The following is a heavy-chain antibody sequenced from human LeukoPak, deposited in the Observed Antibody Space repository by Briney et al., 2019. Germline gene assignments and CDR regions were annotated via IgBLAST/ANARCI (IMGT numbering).Heavy chain of an antibody. CDR2: ISSGGDTI. CDR3: VRRFDS. Sequence: PGGSLRLSCAASGLTFSDYEMNRVRQAPGKGPEWLSYISSGGDTIHYADSVKGRFTISRDNAKNSLYLQMNNLRAEDTAVYYCVRRFDSWGQGTLVTVSS. V-gene: IGHV3-48*03. J-gene: IGHJ4*02. CDR1: GLTFSDYE.